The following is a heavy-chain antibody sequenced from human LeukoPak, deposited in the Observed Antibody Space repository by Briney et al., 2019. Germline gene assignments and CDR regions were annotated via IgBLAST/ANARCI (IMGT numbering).Heavy chain of an antibody. Sequence: SVKVSCKASGGTFSSYTISWVRQAPGQGLEWMGRIIPILGIANYAQKFQRRVTITADKSTSTAYMELSSLRSEDTAVYYCARDPDCTNGVCSGRFDPWGQGTLVTVSS. CDR1: GGTFSSYT. J-gene: IGHJ5*02. D-gene: IGHD2-8*01. CDR2: IIPILGIA. CDR3: ARDPDCTNGVCSGRFDP. V-gene: IGHV1-69*04.